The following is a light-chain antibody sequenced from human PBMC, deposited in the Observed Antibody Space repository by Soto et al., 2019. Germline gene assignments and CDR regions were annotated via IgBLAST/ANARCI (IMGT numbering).Light chain of an antibody. J-gene: IGKJ5*01. CDR2: GAS. CDR1: QNVDTY. CDR3: QQDYNLPFT. V-gene: IGKV3D-7*01. Sequence: DIFLPQSPGTLSFSQGDSATLPCMASQNVDTYLAWYQQKPGQAPRLLISGASTRATGIPARFSGSGSGTDFTLTISSLQAEDFAVYYCQQDYNLPFTVGQGTRLEI.